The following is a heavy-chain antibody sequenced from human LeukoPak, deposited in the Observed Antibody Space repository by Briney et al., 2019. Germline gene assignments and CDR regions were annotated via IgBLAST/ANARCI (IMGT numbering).Heavy chain of an antibody. Sequence: SETVSLTCTVSGGSISSSSYYWGWLREPPGRGLEWVGSIYYSGSTYYNQSLKSRVTISVDKTKKEISLKQSSVTAADTAVYYCARLYYDSSGYSYYFDSWGHRTLVSVSS. D-gene: IGHD3-22*01. CDR1: GGSISSSSYY. J-gene: IGHJ4*01. CDR3: ARLYYDSSGYSYYFDS. V-gene: IGHV4-39*01. CDR2: IYYSGST.